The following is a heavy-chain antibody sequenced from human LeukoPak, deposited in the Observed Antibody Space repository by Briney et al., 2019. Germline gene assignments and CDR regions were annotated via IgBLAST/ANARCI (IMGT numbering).Heavy chain of an antibody. D-gene: IGHD3-22*01. CDR1: GGSFSGYY. V-gene: IGHV4-34*01. Sequence: SETLSLTCAVYGGSFSGYYWSWIRQPPGKGLEWIGEINHSGSTNYNPSLKSRVTISVDTSKNQFSLKLSSVTAADTAVYYCATYGYDSSGYYLSFDYWGQGTLVTVSS. CDR3: ATYGYDSSGYYLSFDY. CDR2: INHSGST. J-gene: IGHJ4*02.